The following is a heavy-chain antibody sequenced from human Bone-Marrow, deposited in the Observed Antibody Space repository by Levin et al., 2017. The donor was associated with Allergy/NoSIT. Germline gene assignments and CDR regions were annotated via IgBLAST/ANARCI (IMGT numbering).Heavy chain of an antibody. D-gene: IGHD3-22*01. CDR1: GYTFTSYY. CDR2: INPSGGST. J-gene: IGHJ3*02. CDR3: ARELRYYDSSGYYYGAFDI. Sequence: ASVKVSCKASGYTFTSYYMHWVRQAPGQGLEWMGIINPSGGSTSYAQKFQGRVTMTRDTSTSTVYMELSSLRSEDTAVYYCARELRYYDSSGYYYGAFDIWGQGTMVTVSS. V-gene: IGHV1-46*01.